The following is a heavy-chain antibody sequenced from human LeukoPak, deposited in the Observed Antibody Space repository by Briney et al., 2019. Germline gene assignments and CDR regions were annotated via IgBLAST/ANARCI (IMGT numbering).Heavy chain of an antibody. CDR1: GGFISSSSYY. CDR3: AREGTTVTTFDY. Sequence: PSETLSLTCTVSGGFISSSSYYWGWIRQPPGRGLEWIGSIYYSGSTYYNPSLKSRVTISVDTSKNQFSLKLSSVTAAGTAVYYCAREGTTVTTFDYWGQGTLVTVSS. D-gene: IGHD4-17*01. J-gene: IGHJ4*02. V-gene: IGHV4-39*07. CDR2: IYYSGST.